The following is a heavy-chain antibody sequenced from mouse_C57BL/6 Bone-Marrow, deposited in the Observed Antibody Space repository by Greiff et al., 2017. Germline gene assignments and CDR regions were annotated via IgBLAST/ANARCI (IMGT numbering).Heavy chain of an antibody. D-gene: IGHD6-5*01. Sequence: EVMVVESGGGLVQPGGSLSLSCAASGFTFTDYYMSWVRLPPGKSLEWLGFFRYKANGFTKEYSASVNGRFTISRDNSQSILYLQMNALRVEDSATYYCAIFLLPVYCDVWRTGTSVTVSS. CDR3: AIFLLPVYCDV. J-gene: IGHJ1*03. CDR2: FRYKANGFTK. V-gene: IGHV7-3*01. CDR1: GFTFTDYY.